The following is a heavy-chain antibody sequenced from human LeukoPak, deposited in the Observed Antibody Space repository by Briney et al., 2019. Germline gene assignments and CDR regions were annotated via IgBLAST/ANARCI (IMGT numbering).Heavy chain of an antibody. CDR1: GFTFSSYA. J-gene: IGHJ5*02. V-gene: IGHV3-23*01. CDR2: ISGGDGST. Sequence: GGSLRLSCAASGFTFSSYAMSWVRQAPGKGLEWVSTISGGDGSTYYAVSVKGRFTISRDNSKNTVYLQTNSLRAEDTAVYYCARDGGHQLLIGNWFDPWGQGTLVTVSS. D-gene: IGHD2-2*01. CDR3: ARDGGHQLLIGNWFDP.